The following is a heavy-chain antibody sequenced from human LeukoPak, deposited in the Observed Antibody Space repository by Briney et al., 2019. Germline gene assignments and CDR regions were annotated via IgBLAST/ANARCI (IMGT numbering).Heavy chain of an antibody. CDR2: IRSKAYGGTT. V-gene: IGHV3-49*04. J-gene: IGHJ4*02. D-gene: IGHD3-22*01. CDR3: TRAPLYYYDSSGLSAY. Sequence: GGSLRLSCTASGFTFGDYAMSWVRQAPGKGLEWVGFIRSKAYGGTTGYAASVKGRFTISRDDSKSIAYLQMNSLETEDTAVYYCTRAPLYYYDSSGLSAYWGQGTLVTVSS. CDR1: GFTFGDYA.